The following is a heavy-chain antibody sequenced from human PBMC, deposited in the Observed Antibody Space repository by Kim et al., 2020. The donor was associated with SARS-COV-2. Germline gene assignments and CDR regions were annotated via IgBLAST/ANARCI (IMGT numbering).Heavy chain of an antibody. D-gene: IGHD3-10*01. CDR2: INAGNGNT. J-gene: IGHJ5*02. V-gene: IGHV1-3*01. CDR3: AREKIMVRGRAWFDP. CDR1: GYTFTSYA. Sequence: ASVKVSCKASGYTFTSYAMHWVRQAPGQRLEWMGWINAGNGNTKYSQKFQGRVTITRDTSASTAYMELSSLRSEDTAVYYCAREKIMVRGRAWFDPWGQGTLVTVSS.